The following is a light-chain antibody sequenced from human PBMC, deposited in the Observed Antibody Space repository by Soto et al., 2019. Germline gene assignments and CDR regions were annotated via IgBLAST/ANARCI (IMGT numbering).Light chain of an antibody. CDR3: HQTYNTPPLT. J-gene: IGKJ4*01. CDR2: GAS. Sequence: DIEMTQSPSSLSVSIGERVTITCRASQSISTYLAWYQQKPGKAPSLLIYGASTLHSGVPSRFSGSGSATDFTLTISSMQPEEFATYYCHQTYNTPPLTFGGGTKVEIK. V-gene: IGKV1-39*01. CDR1: QSISTY.